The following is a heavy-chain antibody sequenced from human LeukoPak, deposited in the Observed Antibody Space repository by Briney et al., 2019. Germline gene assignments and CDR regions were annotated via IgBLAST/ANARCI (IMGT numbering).Heavy chain of an antibody. J-gene: IGHJ4*02. CDR2: ISYDGSNK. CDR3: AKDPYPSGYSYGHGVFDY. D-gene: IGHD5-18*01. V-gene: IGHV3-30*18. Sequence: GGSLRLSCAASGFTFSSYGLHWVRQAPGKGLEWVAVISYDGSNKYYVESVKGRFTISRDNSKNTLYLQMNSLRAEDTAVYCCAKDPYPSGYSYGHGVFDYWGQGTLVTVSS. CDR1: GFTFSSYG.